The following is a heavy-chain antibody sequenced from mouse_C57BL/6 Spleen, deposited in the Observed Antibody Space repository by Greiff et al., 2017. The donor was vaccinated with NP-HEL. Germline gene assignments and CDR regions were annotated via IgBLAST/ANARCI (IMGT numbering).Heavy chain of an antibody. V-gene: IGHV1-81*01. CDR2: IYPRSGNT. Sequence: QVQLQQSGAELARPGASVKLSCKASGYTFTSYGISWVKQRTGQGLEWIGEIYPRSGNTYYNEKFKGKATLTSDKFSSTAYVELRSLASEESAVYFCARSGGGYCYSSSYLDYWGQGTTLTVSS. CDR1: GYTFTSYG. D-gene: IGHD1-1*01. J-gene: IGHJ2*01. CDR3: ARSGGGYCYSSSYLDY.